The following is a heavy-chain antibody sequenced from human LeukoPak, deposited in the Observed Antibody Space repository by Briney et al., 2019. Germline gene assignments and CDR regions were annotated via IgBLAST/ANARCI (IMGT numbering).Heavy chain of an antibody. Sequence: SETLSLTCTVSGGSISSGGYYWSWIRQHPGKGLEWVGYIYYSGSTYYNPSLESRLNISLDRSKDQFSLKLSSVSAADTAVYFCARITRHCSGGGCYSGVFDIWGQGTMVTVSS. D-gene: IGHD2-15*01. CDR3: ARITRHCSGGGCYSGVFDI. CDR2: IYYSGST. V-gene: IGHV4-31*03. J-gene: IGHJ3*02. CDR1: GGSISSGGYY.